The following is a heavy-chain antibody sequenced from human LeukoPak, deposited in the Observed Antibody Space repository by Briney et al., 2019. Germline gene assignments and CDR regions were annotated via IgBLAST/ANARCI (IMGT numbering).Heavy chain of an antibody. D-gene: IGHD6-25*01. CDR2: IWYDGGTE. J-gene: IGHJ2*01. Sequence: GGSLRLSCAASGFNFNTYAMNWVRQAPGKELEWVAVIWYDGGTEYYADSVKGRFTISRDNSKNTLYLQMNSLRVEDSAVYYCARDSASIAAAVYWFFDLWGRGTLVTVSS. CDR1: GFNFNTYA. V-gene: IGHV3-33*01. CDR3: ARDSASIAAAVYWFFDL.